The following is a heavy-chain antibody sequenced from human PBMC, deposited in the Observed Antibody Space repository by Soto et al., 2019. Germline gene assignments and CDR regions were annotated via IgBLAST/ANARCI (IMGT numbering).Heavy chain of an antibody. J-gene: IGHJ6*02. V-gene: IGHV3-15*07. CDR1: GFTFSNAW. CDR2: IKSKTDGGTT. Sequence: GGSLRLSCAASGFTFSNAWMNWVRQAPGKGLEWVGRIKSKTDGGTTDYAAPVKGGFTISRDDSKNTLYLQMNSLKTEDTAVYYCTIYGSGSYDYYYYGMDVWGQGTTVTVSS. D-gene: IGHD3-10*01. CDR3: TIYGSGSYDYYYYGMDV.